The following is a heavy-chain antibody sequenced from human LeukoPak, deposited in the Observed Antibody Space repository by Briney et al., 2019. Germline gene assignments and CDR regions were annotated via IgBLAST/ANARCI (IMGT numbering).Heavy chain of an antibody. CDR2: IWYDGSNK. V-gene: IGHV3-33*06. CDR3: AKEQYYYDSSGYYPLFDY. D-gene: IGHD3-22*01. J-gene: IGHJ4*02. Sequence: GGSLRLSCAASGFTFSSYGMHWVRQAPGKGLEWVAVIWYDGSNKYYADSVKGRLTISRDNSKNTLYLQMNSLRAEDTAVYYCAKEQYYYDSSGYYPLFDYWGQGTLVTVSS. CDR1: GFTFSSYG.